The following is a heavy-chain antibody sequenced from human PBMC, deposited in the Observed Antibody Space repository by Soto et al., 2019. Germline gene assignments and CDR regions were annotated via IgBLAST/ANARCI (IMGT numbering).Heavy chain of an antibody. D-gene: IGHD6-6*01. CDR3: ARGLSIAASQGGFWYFDY. Sequence: PSEILSLTCTVSGGSISRGGYYWSWIRQHPGKGLEWIGYIYYSGSTYYNPSRKSRVTIAVDTSKNQFSLKLSSVTAADTAVYYCARGLSIAASQGGFWYFDYWGQGTLVNVSS. J-gene: IGHJ4*02. CDR2: IYYSGST. V-gene: IGHV4-31*03. CDR1: GGSISRGGYY.